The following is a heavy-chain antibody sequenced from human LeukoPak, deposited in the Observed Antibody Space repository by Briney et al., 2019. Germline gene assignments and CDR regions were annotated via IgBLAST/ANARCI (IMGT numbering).Heavy chain of an antibody. J-gene: IGHJ6*03. V-gene: IGHV1-2*02. Sequence: VASVKVSCKASGYTFTGYYMHWVRQAPGQGLEWMGWINPNSGGTNYAQKFQGRVTMTRDTSISTAYMELSRLRSDDTAVYYCARDGSSWYIGDYYYMDVWGKGTTVTISS. CDR2: INPNSGGT. CDR3: ARDGSSWYIGDYYYMDV. CDR1: GYTFTGYY. D-gene: IGHD6-13*01.